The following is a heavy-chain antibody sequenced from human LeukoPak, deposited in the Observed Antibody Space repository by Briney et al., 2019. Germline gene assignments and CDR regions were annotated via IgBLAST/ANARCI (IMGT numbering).Heavy chain of an antibody. J-gene: IGHJ4*02. V-gene: IGHV1-2*02. CDR2: INPNSGDT. CDR3: ARDGSLDY. Sequence: ASVKVSCKASGCTFTGYHMHWVRQAPGQGLEWMGWINPNSGDTSYTQKFQGRVTMTGDTSISTAYMELDRLSSDDTAVYYCARDGSLDYWGQGTLVTVSS. CDR1: GCTFTGYH. D-gene: IGHD1-26*01.